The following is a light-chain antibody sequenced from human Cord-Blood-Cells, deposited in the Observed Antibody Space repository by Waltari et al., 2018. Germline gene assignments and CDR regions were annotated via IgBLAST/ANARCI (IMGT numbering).Light chain of an antibody. CDR1: SSDVGGYNY. CDR3: SSYTSSSTYV. J-gene: IGLJ1*01. CDR2: DVS. V-gene: IGLV2-14*01. Sequence: QSALTQPASVSGSPGQSITISCPGTSSDVGGYNYVSWYQQHPRKPPKLMIYDVSNRPSGVSNLFSGSKSGNTASLTFSVLQAEDEADYYCSSYTSSSTYVFGTGTKVTVL.